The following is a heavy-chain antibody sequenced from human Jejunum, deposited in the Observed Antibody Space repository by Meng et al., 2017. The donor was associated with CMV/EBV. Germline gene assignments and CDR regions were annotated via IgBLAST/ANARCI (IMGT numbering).Heavy chain of an antibody. CDR1: GFSFSTNA. J-gene: IGHJ4*02. CDR2: ISGSGGGT. Sequence: GFSFSTNAMTWVRQAPGKGLEWVSTISGSGGGTLYYADSVKGRFTISRDNPKNTLYLQMNSLTVEDTAVYYCAKSTTNTWSTFDSWGQGSLVTVSS. D-gene: IGHD1-1*01. V-gene: IGHV3-23*01. CDR3: AKSTTNTWSTFDS.